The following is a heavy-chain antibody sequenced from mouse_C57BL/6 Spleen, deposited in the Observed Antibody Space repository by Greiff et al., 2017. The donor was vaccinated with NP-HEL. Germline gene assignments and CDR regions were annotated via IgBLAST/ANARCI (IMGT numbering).Heavy chain of an antibody. Sequence: EVQLQQSGPVLVKPGASVKMSCKASGYTFTDYYMNWVKQSHGKSLEWIGVINPYNGGTSYNQKFKGKATLTVDKSSSTAYMELNSLTSEDSAVYYCARDYYGSPHYAMDYWGQGTSVTVSS. J-gene: IGHJ4*01. CDR1: GYTFTDYY. V-gene: IGHV1-19*01. CDR2: INPYNGGT. D-gene: IGHD1-1*01. CDR3: ARDYYGSPHYAMDY.